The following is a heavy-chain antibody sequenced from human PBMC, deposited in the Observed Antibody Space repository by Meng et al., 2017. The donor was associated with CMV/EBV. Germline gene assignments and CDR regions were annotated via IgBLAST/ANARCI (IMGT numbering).Heavy chain of an antibody. CDR1: GGSVSSGSYY. D-gene: IGHD4/OR15-4a*01. J-gene: IGHJ5*02. CDR3: ARCTNYFDP. Sequence: QVQLQESGPGLVKPSETLSLTCSVSGGSVSSGSYYWTWIRQPPGKGLEWIGYIYRSGSTNYNPSLKSRVTISVDASGDQFSLRLSSVTAADTAVYYCARCTNYFDPWGQGTLVTVSS. CDR2: IYRSGST. V-gene: IGHV4-61*01.